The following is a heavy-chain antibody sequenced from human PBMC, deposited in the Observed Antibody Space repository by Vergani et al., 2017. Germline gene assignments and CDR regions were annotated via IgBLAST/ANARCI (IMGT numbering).Heavy chain of an antibody. V-gene: IGHV3-15*01. CDR1: GITFKNAW. J-gene: IGHJ4*02. CDR3: YTDYHDY. Sequence: EVQVVESGGGVIKPGGSLRLSCVASGITFKNAWINWVRQAPGKGLEWIGRIRSKKDGETADYAAPLKGKFTISRDDSKDSAFLLVNNLKTEDTAVYFCYTDYHDYWGQGTLVTVSS. D-gene: IGHD2-2*02. CDR2: IRSKKDGETA.